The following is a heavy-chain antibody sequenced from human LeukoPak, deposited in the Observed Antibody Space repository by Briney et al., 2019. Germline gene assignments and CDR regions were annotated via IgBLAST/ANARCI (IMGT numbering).Heavy chain of an antibody. CDR3: ARDAWLGSSPGFYYYYYGMDV. CDR1: GFTFSTYA. J-gene: IGHJ6*02. Sequence: GGSLRLSCAASGFTFSTYAMSWVRQAPGKGLEWVSIISGSGGSTYYADSVKGRFTISRDNAKNSLYLQMNSLRAEDTAVYYCARDAWLGSSPGFYYYYYGMDVWGQGTTVTVSS. D-gene: IGHD6-6*01. V-gene: IGHV3-23*01. CDR2: ISGSGGST.